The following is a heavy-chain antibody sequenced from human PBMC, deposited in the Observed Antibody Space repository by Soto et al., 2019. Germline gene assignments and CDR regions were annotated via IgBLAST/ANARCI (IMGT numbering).Heavy chain of an antibody. CDR3: AKGGVGSTSNAFDT. CDR2: IKPSGGST. Sequence: ASVKVSCKASGYTFTNYYMHWVRQAPGQGLEWMGIIKPSGGSTSYAQKFQGRVTMTRDTSTSTVYMQLSSLRPEDTALYYCAKGGVGSTSNAFDTWGQGTLVTVSS. CDR1: GYTFTNYY. D-gene: IGHD1-26*01. J-gene: IGHJ5*01. V-gene: IGHV1-46*01.